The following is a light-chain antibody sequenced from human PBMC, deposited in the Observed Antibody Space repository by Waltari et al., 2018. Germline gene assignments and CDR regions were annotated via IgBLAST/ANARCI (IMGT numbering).Light chain of an antibody. J-gene: IGKJ5*01. CDR2: WAS. CDR1: QTLFYSANSKNY. CDR3: QQYYSSIT. V-gene: IGKV4-1*01. Sequence: DILLTQSPDSLSVSLGARATITCKSSQTLFYSANSKNYLGWFQQKPGHPPKLLLYWASTRASGVPDRFSGSGSETDFTLTISSLQADDVAVYYCQQYYSSITFGQGTRLEIK.